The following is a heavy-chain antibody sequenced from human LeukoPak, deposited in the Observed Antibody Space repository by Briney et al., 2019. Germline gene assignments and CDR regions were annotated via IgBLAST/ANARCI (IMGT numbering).Heavy chain of an antibody. J-gene: IGHJ4*02. V-gene: IGHV4-38-2*01. Sequence: PSETLSLTCAVSGYSITTSFYWGWIRQPPGKGLEWIGIIHHSGYTYYNPSLKSRVTMSLNTSKNQFSLHLSSVTAADTALYYCARARNSGYYYFDYWGQGTLVTVSS. D-gene: IGHD3-22*01. CDR3: ARARNSGYYYFDY. CDR1: GYSITTSFY. CDR2: IHHSGYT.